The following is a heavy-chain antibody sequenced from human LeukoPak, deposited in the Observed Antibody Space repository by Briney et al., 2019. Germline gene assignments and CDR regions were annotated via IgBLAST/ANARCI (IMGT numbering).Heavy chain of an antibody. CDR3: ARIVGGSYYYYYGMDV. D-gene: IGHD1-26*01. V-gene: IGHV4-34*01. CDR1: GESFSGYY. J-gene: IGHJ6*02. Sequence: SENLSLTCAVYGESFSGYYWSWIRQPPGKGLEWIGEINHSGSTNYNPSLKSRVTISVDTSKNQFSLKLSSVTAADTAVYYCARIVGGSYYYYYGMDVWGQGTTVTVSS. CDR2: INHSGST.